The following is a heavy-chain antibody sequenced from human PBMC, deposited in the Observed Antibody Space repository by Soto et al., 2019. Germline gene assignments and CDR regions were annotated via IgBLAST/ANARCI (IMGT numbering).Heavy chain of an antibody. D-gene: IGHD3-3*01. CDR1: GFTFDDYA. Sequence: GGSLRLSCAASGFTFDDYAMHWVRQAPGKGLEWVSGISWNSGSIGYADSVKGRFTISRDNAKNSLYLQMNSLRAEDTALYYCAKAVVDYDFWSGYTYYFDSWGQGTLVTVSS. CDR2: ISWNSGSI. V-gene: IGHV3-9*01. J-gene: IGHJ4*02. CDR3: AKAVVDYDFWSGYTYYFDS.